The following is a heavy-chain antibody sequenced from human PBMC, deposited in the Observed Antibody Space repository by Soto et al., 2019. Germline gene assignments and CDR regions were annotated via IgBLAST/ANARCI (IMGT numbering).Heavy chain of an antibody. CDR1: GGSISSSSYY. J-gene: IGHJ4*02. CDR2: INYSGST. Sequence: QLQLQESGPGLVKPSETLSLTCTVSGGSISSSSYYWGWIRQPPGKGLEWIGTINYSGSTYYNASLESRVTISVDTSKKQFSLKLSSVTAADTAVYYCARLPRIQLWLRYFDYWGQGTLVTVSS. V-gene: IGHV4-39*01. CDR3: ARLPRIQLWLRYFDY. D-gene: IGHD5-18*01.